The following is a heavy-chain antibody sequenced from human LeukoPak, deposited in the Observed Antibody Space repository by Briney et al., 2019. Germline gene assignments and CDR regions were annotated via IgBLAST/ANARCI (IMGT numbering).Heavy chain of an antibody. CDR3: AREVTYSNYGRAADRSPYFDY. J-gene: IGHJ4*02. V-gene: IGHV4-61*08. CDR1: GGSISSGGYY. Sequence: SETLSLTCTVSGGSISSGGYYWSWIRQPPGKGLEWIGYIYHSGSTYYNPSLKSRVTISVDTSKNQFSLKLSSVTAADTAVYYCAREVTYSNYGRAADRSPYFDYWGQGTLVTVSS. D-gene: IGHD4-11*01. CDR2: IYHSGST.